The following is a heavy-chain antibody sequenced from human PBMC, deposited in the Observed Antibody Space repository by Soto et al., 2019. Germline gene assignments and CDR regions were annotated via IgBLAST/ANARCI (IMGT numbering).Heavy chain of an antibody. CDR3: ARGASGSYPGFYYYYYGMDV. V-gene: IGHV1-18*01. Sequence: ASVKVSCKASGYTFTSYGISWVRQAPGQGLEWMGWISAYNGNTNYAQKLQGRVTMTTDTSTSTAYMELRSLRSDDTVVYYCARGASGSYPGFYYYYYGMDVWGQGTTVTVSS. J-gene: IGHJ6*02. D-gene: IGHD1-26*01. CDR1: GYTFTSYG. CDR2: ISAYNGNT.